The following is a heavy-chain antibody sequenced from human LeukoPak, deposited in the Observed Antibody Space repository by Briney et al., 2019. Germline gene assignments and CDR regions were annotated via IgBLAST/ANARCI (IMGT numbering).Heavy chain of an antibody. D-gene: IGHD3-22*01. V-gene: IGHV3-30*02. CDR2: IRYDGSNK. CDR1: GFTFSSYV. J-gene: IGHJ4*02. CDR3: ARLHYYDSSGPIFDY. Sequence: GGSLRLSCAASGFTFSSYVMHWVRQAPGKGLEWVAFIRYDGSNKYYADSVKGRFTISRDNSKNTLYLQMNSLRAEDTAVYYCARLHYYDSSGPIFDYWGQGTLVTVSS.